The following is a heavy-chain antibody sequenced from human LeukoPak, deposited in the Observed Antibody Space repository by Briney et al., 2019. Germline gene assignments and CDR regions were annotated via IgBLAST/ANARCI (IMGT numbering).Heavy chain of an antibody. V-gene: IGHV4-34*01. CDR3: ARALRYFDWLRVYFDY. CDR2: INHSGST. Sequence: PSETLSLTCAVYGGSFSGYYWSWIRQPPGKGLEWIGEINHSGSTNYNPSLKSRVTISVDTSKNQFSLKLSSVTAADTAVYYCARALRYFDWLRVYFDYWGQGTLVTVSS. D-gene: IGHD3-9*01. J-gene: IGHJ4*02. CDR1: GGSFSGYY.